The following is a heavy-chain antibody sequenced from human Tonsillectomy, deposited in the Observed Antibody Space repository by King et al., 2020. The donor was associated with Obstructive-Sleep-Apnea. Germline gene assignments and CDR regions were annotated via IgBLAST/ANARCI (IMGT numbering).Heavy chain of an antibody. V-gene: IGHV3-30*04. J-gene: IGHJ4*02. CDR2: ISYNRRYT. D-gene: IGHD3-10*01. Sequence: VQLVESGGGVVQPGRSLRLSCAASGFSFSSYALHWVRQAPGKGLEWVALISYNRRYTYYADSVKGRFTISGDNSKNTLYLQMNSLRAEDTAVYYCARVHALLGLRFRGFDYWGQGTLVTVSS. CDR1: GFSFSSYA. CDR3: ARVHALLGLRFRGFDY.